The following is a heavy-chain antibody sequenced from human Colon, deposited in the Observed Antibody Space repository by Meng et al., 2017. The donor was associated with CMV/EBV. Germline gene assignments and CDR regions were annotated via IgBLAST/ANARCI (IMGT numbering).Heavy chain of an antibody. J-gene: IGHJ5*02. CDR1: GGTFDTST. Sequence: HVLLVHCDASVDRLVSSVNVSCKATGGTFDTSTVKWVRHDRVQWLEWMGGIIPMFCSPSYSQKFRGRVKITADELEVNSLRSEDTAVYYCARGKQAWFDLWGQGTLVTVSS. CDR3: ARGKQAWFDL. V-gene: IGHV1-69*13. CDR2: IIPMFCSP. D-gene: IGHD6-13*01.